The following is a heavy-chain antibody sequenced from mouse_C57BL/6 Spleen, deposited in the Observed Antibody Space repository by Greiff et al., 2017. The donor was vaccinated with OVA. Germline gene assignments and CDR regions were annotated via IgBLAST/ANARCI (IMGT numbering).Heavy chain of an antibody. CDR1: GYAFTNYL. CDR2: INPGSGGT. D-gene: IGHD2-1*01. V-gene: IGHV1-54*01. CDR3: ARGGIYYGNYRYFDY. Sequence: QVHVKQSGAELVRPGTSVKVSCKASGYAFTNYLIEWVKQRPGQGLEWIGVINPGSGGTNYNEKFKGKATLTADKSSSTAYMQLSSLTSEDSAVYFCARGGIYYGNYRYFDYWGQGTTLTVSS. J-gene: IGHJ2*01.